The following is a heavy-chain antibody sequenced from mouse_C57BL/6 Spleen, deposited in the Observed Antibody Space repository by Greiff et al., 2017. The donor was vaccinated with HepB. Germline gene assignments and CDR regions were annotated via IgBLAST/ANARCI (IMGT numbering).Heavy chain of an antibody. CDR3: ARHEVPFYYYGSSDYAMDY. V-gene: IGHV1-62-2*01. CDR1: GYTFTEYT. J-gene: IGHJ4*01. CDR2: FYPGSGSI. D-gene: IGHD1-1*01. Sequence: VQLQQSGAELVKPGASVKLSCKASGYTFTEYTIHWVKQRSGQGLEWIGWFYPGSGSIKYNEKFKDKATLTADKSSSTVYMELSRLTSEYSAVYFCARHEVPFYYYGSSDYAMDYWGQGTSVTVSS.